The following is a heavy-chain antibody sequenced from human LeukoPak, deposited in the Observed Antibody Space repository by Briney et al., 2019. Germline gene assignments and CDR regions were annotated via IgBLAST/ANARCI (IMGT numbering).Heavy chain of an antibody. Sequence: SETLSLTCTVSGGSISSYYWSWIRQPPGKGLEWIGYIYYSGSTNYNPSLKSRVTISVDTSKNQFSLKLSSVTAADTAVYYCARRGGNPLGAFDIWGQGTMVTVSS. D-gene: IGHD4-23*01. J-gene: IGHJ3*02. CDR2: IYYSGST. CDR3: ARRGGNPLGAFDI. V-gene: IGHV4-59*01. CDR1: GGSISSYY.